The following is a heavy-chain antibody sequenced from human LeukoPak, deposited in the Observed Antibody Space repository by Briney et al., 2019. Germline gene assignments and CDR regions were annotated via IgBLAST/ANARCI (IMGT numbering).Heavy chain of an antibody. CDR2: TYYRSKWYN. V-gene: IGHV6-1*01. Sequence: SQTFSLTCAISGDSVSSNSAAWNWIRQSPSRGLEWLGRTYYRSKWYNDYAVSVKSRITINPDTSKNQFSLQLNSVTPEDTAVYHCAREEYYYGSGSYYFPDWFDPWGQGTLVTVSS. D-gene: IGHD3-10*01. CDR3: AREEYYYGSGSYYFPDWFDP. J-gene: IGHJ5*02. CDR1: GDSVSSNSAA.